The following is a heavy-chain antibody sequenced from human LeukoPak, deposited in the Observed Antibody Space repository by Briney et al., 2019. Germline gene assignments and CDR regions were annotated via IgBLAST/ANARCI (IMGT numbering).Heavy chain of an antibody. V-gene: IGHV4-59*01. CDR1: GASINNYY. CDR3: TRVVNGGHFDY. CDR2: VYHTGAS. D-gene: IGHD2-8*01. J-gene: IGHJ4*02. Sequence: SETLSLTCSVSGASINNYYWTWIRQPPGKGLEWIGYVYHTGASGYHPSLKSRVAMSLDTSKNQVSLNLRSVTAADTAVYFCTRVVNGGHFDYWGQGTLVTVCS.